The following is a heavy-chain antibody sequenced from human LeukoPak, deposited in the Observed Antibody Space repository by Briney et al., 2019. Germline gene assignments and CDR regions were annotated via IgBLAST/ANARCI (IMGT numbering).Heavy chain of an antibody. CDR2: INPSGGST. D-gene: IGHD3-10*01. Sequence: GASVKVSCTASGYTFTSYYMHWVRQASGQGLEWMGIINPSGGSTSYAQKFQGRVTMTRDTSTSTVYMELSSLRSEDTAVYYCARLYYYGSGSSRSLYAFDIWGQGTMVTVSS. CDR3: ARLYYYGSGSSRSLYAFDI. CDR1: GYTFTSYY. J-gene: IGHJ3*02. V-gene: IGHV1-46*01.